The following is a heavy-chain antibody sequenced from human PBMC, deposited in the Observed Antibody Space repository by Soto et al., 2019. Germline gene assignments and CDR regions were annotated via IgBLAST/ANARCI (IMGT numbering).Heavy chain of an antibody. D-gene: IGHD3-3*01. J-gene: IGHJ3*02. CDR1: GFTFSSYG. V-gene: IGHV3-30*18. CDR3: AKDQEEWLSYAFDI. Sequence: GGSLRLSCAASGFTFSSYGMHWVRQAPGKGLEWVAVISYDGSNKYYADSVKGRFTISRDNSKNTLYLQMNSLRAEDTAVYYCAKDQEEWLSYAFDIWGQGTMVTVSS. CDR2: ISYDGSNK.